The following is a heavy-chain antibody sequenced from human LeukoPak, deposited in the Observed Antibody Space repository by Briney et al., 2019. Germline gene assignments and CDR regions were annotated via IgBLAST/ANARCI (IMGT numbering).Heavy chain of an antibody. J-gene: IGHJ4*02. CDR3: ARDPRYGPGGDYFDY. CDR2: IYYSGST. V-gene: IGHV4-30-4*08. Sequence: SSETLSLTCTVSGGSISSGDYYWSWIRQPPGKGLEWIGYIYYSGSTYYNPSLKSRVTISVDTSKNQFSLKLSSVTAADTTVYYCARDPRYGPGGDYFDYWGQGTLVTVSS. D-gene: IGHD5-18*01. CDR1: GGSISSGDYY.